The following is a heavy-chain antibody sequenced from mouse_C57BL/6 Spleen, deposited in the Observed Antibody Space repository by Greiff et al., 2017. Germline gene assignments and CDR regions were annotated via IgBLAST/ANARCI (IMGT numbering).Heavy chain of an antibody. J-gene: IGHJ3*01. CDR2: SRNKANDYTT. CDR1: GFTFSDFY. Sequence: EVKLMESGGGLVQSGRSLRLSCATSGFTFSDFYMEWVRQAPGKGLEWIAASRNKANDYTTEYSASVKGRFIVSRDTSQSILYLQMNALRAEDTAIYYCARDDYDVWFAYWGQGTLVTVSA. V-gene: IGHV7-1*01. CDR3: ARDDYDVWFAY. D-gene: IGHD2-4*01.